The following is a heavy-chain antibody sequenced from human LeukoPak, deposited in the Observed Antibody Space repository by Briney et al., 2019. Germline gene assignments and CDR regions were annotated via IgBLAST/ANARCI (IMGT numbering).Heavy chain of an antibody. Sequence: GASVKVSCKASGYTFTSYGISWVRQAPGQGLEWMGWISAYNGNTNYAQKLQGRVTMTTDTSTSTAYMELRSLKFEDTAVYYCARDDPDVVVIPGAADVWGQGTLVTVSS. J-gene: IGHJ3*01. V-gene: IGHV1-18*01. CDR1: GYTFTSYG. CDR2: ISAYNGNT. D-gene: IGHD2-21*01. CDR3: ARDDPDVVVIPGAADV.